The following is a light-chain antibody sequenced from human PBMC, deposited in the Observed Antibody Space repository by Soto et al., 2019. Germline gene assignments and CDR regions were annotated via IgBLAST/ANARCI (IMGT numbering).Light chain of an antibody. CDR3: QAWDSSTVV. CDR2: QDS. CDR1: KLGDKY. J-gene: IGLJ2*01. V-gene: IGLV3-1*01. Sequence: SYELTQPPSVSVSPGQTASITCSGAKLGDKYACWYQQKPGQSPVLVIYQDSKRPSGIPERFSGSNSGNTATLTISGTQAMDEADDYCQAWDSSTVVFCGGTKVTVL.